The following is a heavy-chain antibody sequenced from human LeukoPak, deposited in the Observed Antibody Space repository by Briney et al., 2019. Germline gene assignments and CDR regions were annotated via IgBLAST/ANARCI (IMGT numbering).Heavy chain of an antibody. CDR3: ARDMTDWWFDP. Sequence: SQTLSLTCTVSGGSISSGGYYWSWIRQHPGKGLEWIGYIYYSGSTHYNPSLKSRVTISVDTSKNQFSLKLSSVTAADTAVYYCARDMTDWWFDPWGQGTLVTVSS. CDR2: IYYSGST. V-gene: IGHV4-31*03. D-gene: IGHD3-9*01. J-gene: IGHJ5*02. CDR1: GGSISSGGYY.